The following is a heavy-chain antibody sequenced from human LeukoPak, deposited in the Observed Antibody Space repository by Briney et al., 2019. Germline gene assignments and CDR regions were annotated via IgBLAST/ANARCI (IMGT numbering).Heavy chain of an antibody. CDR1: GGSISSGSYY. V-gene: IGHV4-61*02. J-gene: IGHJ2*01. CDR3: ARGGASLSDWYFDL. Sequence: SQTLSLTCTVSGGSISSGSYYWSWIRQPAGKGLEWIGRIYTSGSTNYNPSLKSRVTISVDTSKNQFCLKLSSVTAADTAVYYCARGGASLSDWYFDLWGRGTLVTVSS. D-gene: IGHD2/OR15-2a*01. CDR2: IYTSGST.